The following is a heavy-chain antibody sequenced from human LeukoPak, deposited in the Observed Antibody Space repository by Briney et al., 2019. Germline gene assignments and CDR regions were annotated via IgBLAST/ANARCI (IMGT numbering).Heavy chain of an antibody. J-gene: IGHJ6*02. Sequence: SGTLSLTCTVSGGSISSYYWTWIRQPRGKGLEWIGYIYYSGSTNYNPSLKSRVTISVDTSKNQFSLKLSSVTAADTAVYYCARGPDTAMVTYYYYGMDVWGQGTTVTVSS. CDR2: IYYSGST. V-gene: IGHV4-59*01. CDR1: GGSISSYY. D-gene: IGHD5-18*01. CDR3: ARGPDTAMVTYYYYGMDV.